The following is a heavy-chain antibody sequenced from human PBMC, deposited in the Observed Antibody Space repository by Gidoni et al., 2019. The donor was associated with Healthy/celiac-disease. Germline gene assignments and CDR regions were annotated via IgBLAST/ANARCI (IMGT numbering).Heavy chain of an antibody. D-gene: IGHD4-17*01. Sequence: EVQQVESGGGLVKPGGTLRLSCAASRFTCSSYSMNWVSQAPGTGLVCVSSISSSSSYIYYADAVKGRFTISRDNAKNSLYLQMNSLRAEDTAGYYCTTVHQTYYYYGMDVWGQGTTVPVSS. J-gene: IGHJ6*02. CDR3: TTVHQTYYYYGMDV. CDR1: RFTCSSYS. CDR2: ISSSSSYI. V-gene: IGHV3-21*01.